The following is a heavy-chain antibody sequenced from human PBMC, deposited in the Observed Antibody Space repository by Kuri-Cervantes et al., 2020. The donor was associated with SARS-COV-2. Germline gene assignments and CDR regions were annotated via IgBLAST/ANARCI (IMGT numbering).Heavy chain of an antibody. V-gene: IGHV3-7*01. J-gene: IGHJ2*01. CDR1: GFTFSSYR. CDR3: AKICRRATVTTLDFDL. CDR2: IKKDGSEK. Sequence: GGSLRLSCAASGFTFSSYRKSWVRQAPGKGMEWVSNIKKDGSEKSYVDSVKGRFTISRDNSTNTLYLQMNSLRAEDTAVYYCAKICRRATVTTLDFDLWGRGTLVTVSS. D-gene: IGHD4-11*01.